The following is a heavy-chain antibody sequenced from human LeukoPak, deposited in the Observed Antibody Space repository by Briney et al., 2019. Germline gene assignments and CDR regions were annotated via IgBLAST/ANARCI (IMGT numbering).Heavy chain of an antibody. Sequence: ASVKVSCKASGGTFSSYAISWVRQAPGQGLEWMGWISAYNGNTNYAQKLQGRVTMTTDTSTSTAYMELRSLRSDDTAVYYCARGQAVAGTFTRYYFDYWGQGTLVTVSS. CDR2: ISAYNGNT. V-gene: IGHV1-18*01. J-gene: IGHJ4*02. CDR3: ARGQAVAGTFTRYYFDY. D-gene: IGHD6-19*01. CDR1: GGTFSSYA.